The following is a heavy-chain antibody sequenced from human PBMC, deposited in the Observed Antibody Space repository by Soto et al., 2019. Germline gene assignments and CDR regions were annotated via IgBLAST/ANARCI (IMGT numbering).Heavy chain of an antibody. V-gene: IGHV1-69*01. CDR1: GGLFSSYA. CDR3: GRGGSGYVWFNEF. D-gene: IGHD3-22*01. J-gene: IGHJ4*02. CDR2: IIPVFDTV. Sequence: QEQLVQSGAEVKKSGSSVKVSCKDTGGLFSSYAVSWVRQAPGQGLEWMGGIIPVFDTVYYAQKFQGRGTITADESTNTASMELSSLRSEDTAMYYCGRGGSGYVWFNEFWGQGTLVTVSS.